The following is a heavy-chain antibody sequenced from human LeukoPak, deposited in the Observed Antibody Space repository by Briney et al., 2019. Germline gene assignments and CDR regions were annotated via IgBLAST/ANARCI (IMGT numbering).Heavy chain of an antibody. CDR2: MNPNSGNT. CDR1: GYTFTSYD. Sequence: ASVKVSCKASGYTFTSYDINWVRQATGQGGEGMGWMNPNSGNTGYAQKFQGRVTMTRNTSISTAYMELSSLRSEDTAVYYCATSRRFFDWLNNAFDIWGQGTMVTVSS. J-gene: IGHJ3*02. CDR3: ATSRRFFDWLNNAFDI. V-gene: IGHV1-8*01. D-gene: IGHD3-9*01.